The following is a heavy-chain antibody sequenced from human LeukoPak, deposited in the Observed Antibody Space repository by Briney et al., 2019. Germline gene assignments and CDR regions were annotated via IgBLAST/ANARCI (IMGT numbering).Heavy chain of an antibody. D-gene: IGHD2-2*01. CDR2: IIPIFGTA. V-gene: IGHV1-69*05. Sequence: SVKVSCKASGGTFSSYAISWVRQAPGQGLEWMGGIIPIFGTANYAQKFQGRVTITTDESTSTAYMELSSLRSEDTAVYYCARSELEDIVVVPADFQIDYWGQGTLVTVSS. CDR1: GGTFSSYA. CDR3: ARSELEDIVVVPADFQIDY. J-gene: IGHJ4*02.